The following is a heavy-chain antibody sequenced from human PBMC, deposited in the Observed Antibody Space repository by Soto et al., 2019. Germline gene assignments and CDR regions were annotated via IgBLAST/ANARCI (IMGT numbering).Heavy chain of an antibody. CDR1: GDSISSDGYY. V-gene: IGHV4-31*03. D-gene: IGHD1-26*01. J-gene: IGHJ3*01. CDR3: ARGHGTV. CDR2: IYYSGTT. Sequence: SETLSLTCTVSGDSISSDGYYWSWIRQRPGKGLEWIGYIYYSGTTYYNPSLKSRLTMSLEKSKNQLSLKLSSVTAADTAVYYCARGHGTVWGQGTLVS.